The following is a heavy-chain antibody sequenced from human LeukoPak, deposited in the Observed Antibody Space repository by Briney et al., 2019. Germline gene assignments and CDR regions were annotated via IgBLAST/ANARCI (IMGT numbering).Heavy chain of an antibody. J-gene: IGHJ6*03. Sequence: ASVKVSCKASGYTFTGYYMHWVRQAPGQGLEWMGWINPNSGGTNYAQKFQGRVTMTRDTSISTAYMELSRLRSDDTAVYYCARMGYDILTGYYEFYYYYYMDVWGKGTTVTVSS. CDR1: GYTFTGYY. V-gene: IGHV1-2*02. CDR3: ARMGYDILTGYYEFYYYYYMDV. D-gene: IGHD3-9*01. CDR2: INPNSGGT.